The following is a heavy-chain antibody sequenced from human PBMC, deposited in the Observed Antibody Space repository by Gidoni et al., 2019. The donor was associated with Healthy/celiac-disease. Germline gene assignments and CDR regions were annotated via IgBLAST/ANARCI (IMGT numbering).Heavy chain of an antibody. V-gene: IGHV3-30*18. J-gene: IGHJ6*02. CDR3: AKDAGHLAAILDV. Sequence: HWVRQAPGKGLEWVAVISYDGSNKYYADSVKGRFTISRDNSKNTLYLQMNSLRAEDTAVYYCAKDAGHLAAILDVWGQGTTVTVSS. D-gene: IGHD3-3*01. CDR2: ISYDGSNK.